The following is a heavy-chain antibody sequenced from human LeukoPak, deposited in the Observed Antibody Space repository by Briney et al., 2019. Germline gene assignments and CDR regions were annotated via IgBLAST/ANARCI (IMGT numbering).Heavy chain of an antibody. V-gene: IGHV3-48*01. CDR2: ISLRSSTI. CDR3: ASVGRTISGVVSDALDI. Sequence: QSGGSLRLSCAASGFTFSTYSMNWVRQAPGKGLEWVSYISLRSSTIYYADSVRGRFTISRDNAKNSLYLQMNSLRAEDTAVYYCASVGRTISGVVSDALDIWGQGTMVTVSS. J-gene: IGHJ3*02. CDR1: GFTFSTYS. D-gene: IGHD3-3*01.